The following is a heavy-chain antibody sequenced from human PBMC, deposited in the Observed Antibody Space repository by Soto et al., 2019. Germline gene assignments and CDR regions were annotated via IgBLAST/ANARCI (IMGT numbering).Heavy chain of an antibody. V-gene: IGHV3-30-3*01. CDR2: ISYDGSNK. CDR3: ARSGGELPGY. J-gene: IGHJ4*02. D-gene: IGHD1-26*01. Sequence: QVQLVESGGGVVQPGRSLRLSCAASGFTFSSYAMHWVRQAPGKGLEWVAVISYDGSNKYYADSVKGRFTISRDNSKNTLYLQMNSLRAEDTAVYYCARSGGELPGYWGQGTLVTVFS. CDR1: GFTFSSYA.